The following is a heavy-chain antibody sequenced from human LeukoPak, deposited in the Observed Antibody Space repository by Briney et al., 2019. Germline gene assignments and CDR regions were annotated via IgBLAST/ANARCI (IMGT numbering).Heavy chain of an antibody. V-gene: IGHV3-64*01. Sequence: QAGGSLRLSCAASGFTFSSYAMRWVRQAPGKGLEYVSAISSNGGSTYYANSVKGRFTISRDNSKNTLYLQMGSLRAEDMAVYYCARASAYYDFWSGYAFDYWGQGTLVTVSS. D-gene: IGHD3-3*01. CDR2: ISSNGGST. J-gene: IGHJ4*02. CDR1: GFTFSSYA. CDR3: ARASAYYDFWSGYAFDY.